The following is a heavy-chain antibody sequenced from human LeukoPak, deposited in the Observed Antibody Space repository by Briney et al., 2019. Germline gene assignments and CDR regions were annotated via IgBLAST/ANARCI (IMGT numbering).Heavy chain of an antibody. D-gene: IGHD1-7*01. CDR2: IAWDGSFE. Sequence: GGSLRLPCEASGFTFDSYTMHWVRQPPGKGLEWVSLIAWDGSFEYYADSVQGPFTISRDNSKNSLYLQMNALRPEDTAFYYCSRDIGMVVGTVLHSWGQGTLVTVSS. CDR1: GFTFDSYT. V-gene: IGHV3-43*01. J-gene: IGHJ4*02. CDR3: SRDIGMVVGTVLHS.